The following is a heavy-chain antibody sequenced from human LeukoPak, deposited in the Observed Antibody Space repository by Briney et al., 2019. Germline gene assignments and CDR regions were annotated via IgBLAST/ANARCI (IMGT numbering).Heavy chain of an antibody. CDR1: GFTFDDYA. V-gene: IGHV3-9*01. Sequence: PGGSLRLSCAASGFTFDDYAMHWVRQGPGKGLEWVSGISWNSGTIGYADSVKGRFTISRDNAKNTLNLQMNSLRAEDTAVYYCARDLGQYYDTSDNWFDPWGQGTLVTVSS. CDR2: ISWNSGTI. J-gene: IGHJ5*02. D-gene: IGHD3-22*01. CDR3: ARDLGQYYDTSDNWFDP.